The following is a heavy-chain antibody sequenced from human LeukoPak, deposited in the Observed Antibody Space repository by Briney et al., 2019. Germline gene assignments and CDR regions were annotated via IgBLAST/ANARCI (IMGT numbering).Heavy chain of an antibody. Sequence: PSETLSLTCTVSGDSINKYFWSWLRQSPGKGLEWIGYISHSGNTNYHPSLKSRVTISLDKSNNQFSLRLSSVTAADTAVHYCARAGPENFNWRYYIDFWRQGILVTVSS. D-gene: IGHD1-1*01. CDR2: ISHSGNT. CDR1: GDSINKYF. CDR3: ARAGPENFNWRYYIDF. V-gene: IGHV4-59*01. J-gene: IGHJ4*02.